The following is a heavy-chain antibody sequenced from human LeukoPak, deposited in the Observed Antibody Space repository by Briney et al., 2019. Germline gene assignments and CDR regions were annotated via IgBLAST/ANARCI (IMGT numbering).Heavy chain of an antibody. Sequence: PGGSLRLSCAASGVTFSSYSMNGVRQAPGKGLEGGSAIISSSSYINYADSGKGRFTISRDNSKNSLYLQMNSLRAEDTAVYYCARDEYSSAWYSRVNGAFDIWGQGTMVTVSS. CDR1: GVTFSSYS. D-gene: IGHD6-19*01. J-gene: IGHJ3*02. CDR3: ARDEYSSAWYSRVNGAFDI. V-gene: IGHV3-21*01. CDR2: IISSSSYI.